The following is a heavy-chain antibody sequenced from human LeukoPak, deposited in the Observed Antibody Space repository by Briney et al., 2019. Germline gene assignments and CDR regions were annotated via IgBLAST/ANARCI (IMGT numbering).Heavy chain of an antibody. CDR1: GFTFSSYS. D-gene: IGHD3-22*01. V-gene: IGHV3-21*01. CDR2: ISSSSSYI. J-gene: IGHJ4*02. Sequence: GGSLRLSCAASGFTFSSYSMNWVRQAPGKGLEWVSSISSSSSYIYYADSVKGRFTISRDNAKNSPYLQMNSLRAEDTAVYYCAMIVVVRGTDFDYWGQGTLVTVSS. CDR3: AMIVVVRGTDFDY.